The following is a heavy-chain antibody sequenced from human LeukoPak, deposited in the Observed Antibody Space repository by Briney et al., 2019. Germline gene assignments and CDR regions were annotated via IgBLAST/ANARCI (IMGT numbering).Heavy chain of an antibody. CDR3: ARTSITMVRGVLLNWFDP. J-gene: IGHJ5*02. CDR1: GGSISSYY. Sequence: PSETLSLTCTVSGGSISSYYWSWIRQPPGKGLEWIGYIYYSGSTNYNPSLKSRVTISADTSKKQFSLKLRSVTAADTAVYYCARTSITMVRGVLLNWFDPWGQGTLVTVSS. CDR2: IYYSGST. V-gene: IGHV4-59*08. D-gene: IGHD3-10*01.